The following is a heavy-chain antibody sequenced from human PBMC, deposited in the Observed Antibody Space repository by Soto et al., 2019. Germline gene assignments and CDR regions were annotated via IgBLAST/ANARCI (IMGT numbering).Heavy chain of an antibody. CDR3: ARGWGGIVVAGTRLDY. CDR1: GYTFTSYA. J-gene: IGHJ4*02. V-gene: IGHV1-18*01. D-gene: IGHD6-19*01. Sequence: QAQLVQSGTEVEKPGASVKVSCKASGYTFTSYAISWVRQAPGQGLEWMGWISANNGNTNYAQNLQGRVTMTADTSTSTAYRELRSLRSDDTAVYYCARGWGGIVVAGTRLDYWGQGTLVTVSS. CDR2: ISANNGNT.